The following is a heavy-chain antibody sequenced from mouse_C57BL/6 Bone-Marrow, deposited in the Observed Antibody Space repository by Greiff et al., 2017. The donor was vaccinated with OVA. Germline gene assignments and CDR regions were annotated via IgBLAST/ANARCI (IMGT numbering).Heavy chain of an antibody. CDR3: ARWFIPEAMDY. D-gene: IGHD1-1*01. J-gene: IGHJ4*01. CDR2: IHPNSGST. CDR1: GYTFTSYW. Sequence: QVQLQQPGAELVKPGASVKLSCKASGYTFTSYWMHWVKQRPGQGLEWIGMIHPNSGSTNYNEKFKSKATLTVDKSSSTAYMQLSSLTSENSAVYYCARWFIPEAMDYWGQGTSVTVSS. V-gene: IGHV1-64*01.